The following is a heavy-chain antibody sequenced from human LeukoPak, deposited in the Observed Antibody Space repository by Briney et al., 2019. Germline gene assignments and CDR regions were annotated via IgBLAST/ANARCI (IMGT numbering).Heavy chain of an antibody. J-gene: IGHJ6*02. CDR3: ARVSGSSWYPNYYYYGMDV. V-gene: IGHV1-18*01. D-gene: IGHD6-13*01. CDR2: ISAYSGNT. CDR1: GYTFTSYG. Sequence: ASVKVSCKASGYTFTSYGISWVRQAPGQGLEWMGWISAYSGNTNYAQKLQGRVTMTTDTSTSTAYMELRSLRSDDTAVYYCARVSGSSWYPNYYYYGMDVWGQGTTVTVSS.